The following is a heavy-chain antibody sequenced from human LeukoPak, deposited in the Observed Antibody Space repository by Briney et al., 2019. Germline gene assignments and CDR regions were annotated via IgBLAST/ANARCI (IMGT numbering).Heavy chain of an antibody. D-gene: IGHD5-18*01. V-gene: IGHV4-61*02. Sequence: SQTLSLTCTVSGGSISSGSYYWSWIRQPAGRGLEWIGRIYTSGSTNYNPSLKSRVTISVDTSKNQFSLKLSSVTAADTAVYYCERGYSYGWSYYFDYWGQGTLVTVSS. CDR2: IYTSGST. J-gene: IGHJ4*02. CDR3: ERGYSYGWSYYFDY. CDR1: GGSISSGSYY.